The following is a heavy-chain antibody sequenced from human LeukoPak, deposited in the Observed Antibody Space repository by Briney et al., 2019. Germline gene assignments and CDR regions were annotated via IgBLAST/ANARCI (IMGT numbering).Heavy chain of an antibody. J-gene: IGHJ4*02. Sequence: PSETLSLTCTVSGGSISSHYWSWIRQPPGKGLEWIGYIYYSGSANYNPSLKSRVTISVDTSKNQFSLKLSSVTAADTAVYYCARRVLYSGSYFDYWGQGTLVTVSS. CDR3: ARRVLYSGSYFDY. D-gene: IGHD1-26*01. V-gene: IGHV4-59*08. CDR2: IYYSGSA. CDR1: GGSISSHY.